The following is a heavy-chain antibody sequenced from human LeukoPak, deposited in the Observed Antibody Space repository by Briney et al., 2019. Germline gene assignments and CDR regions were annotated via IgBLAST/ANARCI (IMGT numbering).Heavy chain of an antibody. CDR3: AKGGDSSGYYYGPDAFDI. D-gene: IGHD3-22*01. CDR2: ISGSGGST. Sequence: GGSLRLSCAASGFTFSSYAMSWVRQAPGKGLEWVSAISGSGGSTYYADSVKGRFTISRDNSKNTLYLQMNSLRAEDTAVYYCAKGGDSSGYYYGPDAFDIWGQGTMVTVSS. V-gene: IGHV3-23*01. J-gene: IGHJ3*02. CDR1: GFTFSSYA.